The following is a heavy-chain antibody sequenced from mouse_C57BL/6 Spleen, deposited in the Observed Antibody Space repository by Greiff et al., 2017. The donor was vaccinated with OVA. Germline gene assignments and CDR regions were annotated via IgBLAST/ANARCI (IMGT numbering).Heavy chain of an antibody. Sequence: EVKLVESEGGLVQPGSSMKLSCTASGFTFSDYYMAWVRQVPEKGLEWVANINYDGSSTYYLDSLKSRFIISRDNAKNILYLQMSSLKSEDTATYYCARDGVLRPPYAMDYWGQGTSVTVSS. D-gene: IGHD1-1*01. J-gene: IGHJ4*01. V-gene: IGHV5-16*01. CDR3: ARDGVLRPPYAMDY. CDR1: GFTFSDYY. CDR2: INYDGSST.